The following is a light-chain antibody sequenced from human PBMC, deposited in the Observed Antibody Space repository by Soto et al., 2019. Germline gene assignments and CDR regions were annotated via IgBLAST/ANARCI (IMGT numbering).Light chain of an antibody. CDR3: MQALQTPPG. CDR1: QSLLHSNGDSY. Sequence: DIVMTQSPLSLPVTPGEPASISCRSSQSLLHSNGDSYLDWYLQKPGQSPQLLIYMGSNRASGVPDRFSGSGSGTDFTLKISRVEAEDVGVYYCMQALQTPPGFGQGTKLEIK. V-gene: IGKV2-28*01. CDR2: MGS. J-gene: IGKJ2*01.